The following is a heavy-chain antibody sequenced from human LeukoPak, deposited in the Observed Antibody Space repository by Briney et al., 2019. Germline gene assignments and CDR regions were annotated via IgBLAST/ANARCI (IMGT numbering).Heavy chain of an antibody. J-gene: IGHJ4*02. CDR3: AREPGGSGSRGLDY. Sequence: SETLSLTCTVSGGSISSSSYYWGWIRQPPGKGLEWIGSIYHSGSTYYNPSLKSRVTISVDTSKNQFSLKLSSVTAADTAVYYCAREPGGSGSRGLDYWGQGTPVTVSS. CDR1: GGSISSSSYY. D-gene: IGHD3-10*01. CDR2: IYHSGST. V-gene: IGHV4-39*07.